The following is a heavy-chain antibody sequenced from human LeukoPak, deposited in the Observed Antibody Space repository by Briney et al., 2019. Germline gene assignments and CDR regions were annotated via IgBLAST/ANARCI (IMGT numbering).Heavy chain of an antibody. CDR1: GYTFTSYG. CDR3: ARDRVTIFSPDYYYYGMDV. Sequence: ASVKVSCKASGYTFTSYGISWVRQATGQGLEWMGWISAYNGNTNYAQKLQGRVTMTTDTSTSTAYMELRSLRSDDTAVYDCARDRVTIFSPDYYYYGMDVWGQGTTVTVSS. J-gene: IGHJ6*02. V-gene: IGHV1-18*01. D-gene: IGHD3-9*01. CDR2: ISAYNGNT.